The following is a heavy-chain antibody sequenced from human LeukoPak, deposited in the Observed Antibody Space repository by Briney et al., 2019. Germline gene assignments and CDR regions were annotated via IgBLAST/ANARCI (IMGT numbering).Heavy chain of an antibody. CDR1: GGSISSYS. CDR2: IYYSGST. Sequence: PFETLALTCTVSGGSISSYSWSWIRQPPGKGLEWIGSIYYSGSTNYNPSLKSRVTMSVDTSKNQFSLKLRSVTAADTAVYYCARHGGESIVAMILQAFDIWGQGTMVTVSS. D-gene: IGHD5-12*01. V-gene: IGHV4-59*08. J-gene: IGHJ3*02. CDR3: ARHGGESIVAMILQAFDI.